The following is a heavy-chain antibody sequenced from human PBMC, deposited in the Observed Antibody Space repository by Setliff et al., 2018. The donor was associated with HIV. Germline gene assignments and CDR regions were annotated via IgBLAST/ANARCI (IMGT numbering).Heavy chain of an antibody. J-gene: IGHJ4*02. CDR2: INHSGST. V-gene: IGHV4-34*01. CDR1: GGSFSGYY. D-gene: IGHD4-4*01. Sequence: PSETLSLTCAVYGGSFSGYYWSWIRQPPGKGQEWIGEINHSGSTNYNPSLKSRVTISVDTSKNQFSLKLSSVTAADTAIYYCARDAPGYSHVLDFWGQGTLVTVSS. CDR3: ARDAPGYSHVLDF.